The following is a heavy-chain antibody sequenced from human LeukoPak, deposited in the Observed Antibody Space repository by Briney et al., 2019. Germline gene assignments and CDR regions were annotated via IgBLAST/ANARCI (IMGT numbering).Heavy chain of an antibody. V-gene: IGHV4-30-2*01. D-gene: IGHD6-13*01. J-gene: IGHJ2*01. CDR1: GVSISGGGYC. Sequence: PAETLSLTCAVSGVSISGGGYCWIWLGQPPGKGLEWIGYISRGGRTYSNPSIKSRVTISVDRSKNQFSLIMTSVTDADTAVYYSGRYRSTWPYWYFDLWGRGTLVTVSS. CDR2: ISRGGRT. CDR3: GRYRSTWPYWYFDL.